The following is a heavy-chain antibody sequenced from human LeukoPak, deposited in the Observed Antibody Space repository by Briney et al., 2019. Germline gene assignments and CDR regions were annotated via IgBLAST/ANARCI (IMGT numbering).Heavy chain of an antibody. CDR3: ARGLTLGATYYFDY. CDR2: INHSGST. CDR1: GGSFSGYY. V-gene: IGHV4-34*01. J-gene: IGHJ4*02. Sequence: SETLSLTCAVYGGSFSGYYWSWIRQPPGKGLEWIGEINHSGSTNYNPSLKSRVTISVDTSKNQFSLKLSSVTAADTAVYYCARGLTLGATYYFDYWGQGTLVTVSS.